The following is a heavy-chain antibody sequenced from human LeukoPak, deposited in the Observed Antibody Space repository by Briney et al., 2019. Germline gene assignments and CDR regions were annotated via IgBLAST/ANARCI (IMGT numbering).Heavy chain of an antibody. D-gene: IGHD2-2*01. CDR1: GFTFSSYR. CDR3: AKDSWFGEYQLLSAFDY. V-gene: IGHV3-30-3*01. J-gene: IGHJ4*02. CDR2: ISYDGSNK. Sequence: GRSLRLPCAASGFTFSSYRMHWVRQAPGKGLEWVAVISYDGSNKYYADSVKGRFTISRDNSKNTLYLQMNSLRAEDTAVYYCAKDSWFGEYQLLSAFDYWGQGTLVTVSS.